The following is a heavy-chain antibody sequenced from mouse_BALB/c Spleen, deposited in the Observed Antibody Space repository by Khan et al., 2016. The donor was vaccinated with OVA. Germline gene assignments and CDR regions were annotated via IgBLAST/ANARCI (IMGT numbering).Heavy chain of an antibody. J-gene: IGHJ4*01. V-gene: IGHV2-6*02. CDR2: IWSDGST. CDR3: ARWFDGYSSLYAMDY. Sequence: QVQLKQSGPGLVAPSQSLSITCTVSGFSLTNYGVHWVRQPPGKGLEWLVVIWSDGSTNYNSVLKSGLSISKDNSKSQVFLKMNSLQTDDTAMYYCARWFDGYSSLYAMDYWGQGTSVTVSS. D-gene: IGHD2-3*01. CDR1: GFSLTNYG.